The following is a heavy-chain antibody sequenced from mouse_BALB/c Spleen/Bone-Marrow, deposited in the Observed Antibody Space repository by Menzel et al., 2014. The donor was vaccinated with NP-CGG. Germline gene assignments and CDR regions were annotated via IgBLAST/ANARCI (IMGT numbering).Heavy chain of an antibody. J-gene: IGHJ2*01. CDR3: ARNWVYFDY. D-gene: IGHD4-1*01. V-gene: IGHV1-69*02. CDR2: TDPSDSET. Sequence: VQLQQSGAELVKPGAPVKLSCKASGYTFTSYWMNWVKQRPGRGLEWIGRTDPSDSETHYNQKFKDKATLTVDKSSSTAYIQLSSLTSEDSAVYYCARNWVYFDYWGQGTTLTVSS. CDR1: GYTFTSYW.